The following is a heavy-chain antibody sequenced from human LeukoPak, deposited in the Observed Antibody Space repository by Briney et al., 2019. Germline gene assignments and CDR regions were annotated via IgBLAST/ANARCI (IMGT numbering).Heavy chain of an antibody. CDR2: IFGNGRTT. CDR3: ARGRYDWNDVGYFDY. V-gene: IGHV3-23*01. CDR1: GFTFSTFA. D-gene: IGHD1-1*01. J-gene: IGHJ4*02. Sequence: GGSLRLSCAASGFTFSTFAMSWVRQAPGKGLEWVSAIFGNGRTTYYADSVKGRFTISRDNSKNTLYLQMNSMRAEDTAVYYCARGRYDWNDVGYFDYWGQGTLVSVSS.